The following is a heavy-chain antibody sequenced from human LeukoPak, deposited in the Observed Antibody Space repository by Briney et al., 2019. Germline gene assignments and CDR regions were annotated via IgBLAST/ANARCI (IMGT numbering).Heavy chain of an antibody. CDR2: IYYSGIT. Sequence: SETLSLTCTVSGASISSSDRYWGWIRQPPGKGLEWIGSIYYSGITYHNPSLKSRVSISVDTSKNQFSLKLSSVTAADTAVYYCARGGSSGWNYYYYYMDVWGKGTTVTVSS. J-gene: IGHJ6*03. D-gene: IGHD6-19*01. CDR3: ARGGSSGWNYYYYYMDV. V-gene: IGHV4-39*01. CDR1: GASISSSDRY.